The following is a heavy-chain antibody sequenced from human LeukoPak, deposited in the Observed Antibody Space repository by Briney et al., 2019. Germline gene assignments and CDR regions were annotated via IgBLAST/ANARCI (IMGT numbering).Heavy chain of an antibody. J-gene: IGHJ4*02. CDR3: ARLTGSYWDYFDY. Sequence: GESLKISCKGSGYSFTSYWIGWVRQITGQGLEWMGIIYPGDSDTRYSPSFPGQVTLSADKSLTTAYLQWSSLKASDTAMYYCARLTGSYWDYFDYWGQGTLVTVSS. CDR2: IYPGDSDT. D-gene: IGHD1-26*01. V-gene: IGHV5-51*01. CDR1: GYSFTSYW.